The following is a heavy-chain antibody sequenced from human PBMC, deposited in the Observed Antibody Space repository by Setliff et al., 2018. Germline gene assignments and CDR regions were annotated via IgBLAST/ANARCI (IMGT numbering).Heavy chain of an antibody. CDR2: IWDDGVKK. CDR3: ARMPTSGYYASPTYYMDV. D-gene: IGHD3-22*01. J-gene: IGHJ6*03. Sequence: GGSLRLSCAASGFTFSTYRMHWVRQAPGKGLEWVAVIWDDGVKKYHADSVKGRFTISRDNSRRSVVLQIDSLRVEDTAVYFCARMPTSGYYASPTYYMDVWGKGTTVTVSS. CDR1: GFTFSTYR. V-gene: IGHV3-33*08.